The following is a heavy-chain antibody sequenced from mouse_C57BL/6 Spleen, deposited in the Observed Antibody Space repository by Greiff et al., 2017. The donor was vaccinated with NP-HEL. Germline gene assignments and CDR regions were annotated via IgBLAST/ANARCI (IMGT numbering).Heavy chain of an antibody. V-gene: IGHV5-9*01. CDR1: GFTFSSYT. CDR2: IRGGGGNT. Sequence: EVKVVESGGGLVKPGGSLKLSCAASGFTFSSYTMSWVRQTPEKRLEWVATIRGGGGNTYYTESVKGRFTISRDHAKNTLYLHMSSLRSEDTALYYCSRPSVGAMDYWGQGTSVTVSS. CDR3: SRPSVGAMDY. J-gene: IGHJ4*01.